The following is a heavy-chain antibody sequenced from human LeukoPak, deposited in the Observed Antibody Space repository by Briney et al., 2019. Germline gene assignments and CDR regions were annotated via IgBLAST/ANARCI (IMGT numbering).Heavy chain of an antibody. CDR1: GFTFSSYW. CDR3: ARDSGQQWLVPLDGIRY. D-gene: IGHD6-19*01. Sequence: GGSLRLSCAASGFTFSSYWMHWVRQAPGKGLVWVSRINSDGSSTSYADSVKGRFTISRDNSKNTLYLQMNSLRAEDTAVYYCARDSGQQWLVPLDGIRYWGQGTLVTVSS. V-gene: IGHV3-74*01. CDR2: INSDGSST. J-gene: IGHJ4*02.